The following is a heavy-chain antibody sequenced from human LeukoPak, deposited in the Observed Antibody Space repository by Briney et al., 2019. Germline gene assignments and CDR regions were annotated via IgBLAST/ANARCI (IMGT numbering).Heavy chain of an antibody. D-gene: IGHD2-15*01. CDR2: IDPSDSYT. V-gene: IGHV5-10-1*01. Sequence: GESLRISCQGSGYSFASYWVSWVRQMPGKGLEWMGKIDPSDSYTTYSPSFQGHVTISADKSISTAYLQWSSLEASDTAMYYCARRGCNGGSCYGYWGQGTLVTVSS. J-gene: IGHJ4*02. CDR1: GYSFASYW. CDR3: ARRGCNGGSCYGY.